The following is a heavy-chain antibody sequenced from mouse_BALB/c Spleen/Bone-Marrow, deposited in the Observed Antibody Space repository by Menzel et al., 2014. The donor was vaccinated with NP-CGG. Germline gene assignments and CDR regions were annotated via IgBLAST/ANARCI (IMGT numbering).Heavy chain of an antibody. V-gene: IGHV7-3*02. J-gene: IGHJ1*01. CDR1: GFTFTDYY. D-gene: IGHD2-4*01. Sequence: VQLQQSGGGLAQPGGSLRLSCATSGFTFTDYYMSCVRQPPGKALEWLGFSRNKANGYTTEYSASVKGRFTISRDNSQSILYLQMNTLRAEDSATYYCARDINYDTYWYFDVWGAGTTVTVSS. CDR2: SRNKANGYTT. CDR3: ARDINYDTYWYFDV.